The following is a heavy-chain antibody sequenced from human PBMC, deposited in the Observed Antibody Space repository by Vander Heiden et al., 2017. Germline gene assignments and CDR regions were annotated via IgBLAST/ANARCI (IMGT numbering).Heavy chain of an antibody. CDR1: GFIFDAYA. CDR3: AKIADTSTTFDY. Sequence: EVQLVESGGGLVQPGRSLRLSCSASGFIFDAYAMHWVRQTPGRGLEWVSGISRNSDSIGYADSVKGRFTISRDNAKNSLYLQMNSLRAEDTALYYCAKIADTSTTFDYWGQGTLVTVSS. D-gene: IGHD5-18*01. CDR2: ISRNSDSI. J-gene: IGHJ4*02. V-gene: IGHV3-9*01.